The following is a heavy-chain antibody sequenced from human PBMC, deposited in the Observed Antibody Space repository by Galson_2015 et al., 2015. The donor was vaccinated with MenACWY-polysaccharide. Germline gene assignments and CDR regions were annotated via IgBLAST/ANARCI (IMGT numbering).Heavy chain of an antibody. CDR2: ISYDGTNK. Sequence: SLRLSCAASGFTFSTYGMHWVRQAPGKGLEWVAVISYDGTNKYYADSVKGRLTISRDNSKNTLYLQMNSLRAEDTTVYYCAKTPSSTGWYYFDFWGQGTLVTVSS. CDR1: GFTFSTYG. J-gene: IGHJ4*02. CDR3: AKTPSSTGWYYFDF. D-gene: IGHD6-19*01. V-gene: IGHV3-30*18.